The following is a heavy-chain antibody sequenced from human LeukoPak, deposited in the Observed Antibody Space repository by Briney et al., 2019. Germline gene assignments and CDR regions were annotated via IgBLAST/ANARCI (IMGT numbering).Heavy chain of an antibody. CDR1: GFTLSSYW. V-gene: IGHV3-74*01. Sequence: GGSLRLSCAASGFTLSSYWMHWVRQAPGKGLVWVSRINSDGSSTSYADSAKGRFTISRDNAKNTVYLQMNSLRAEDTAVYYCARGFGSGSSVPFDYWGQGTLVTVSS. J-gene: IGHJ4*02. CDR3: ARGFGSGSSVPFDY. D-gene: IGHD3-10*01. CDR2: INSDGSST.